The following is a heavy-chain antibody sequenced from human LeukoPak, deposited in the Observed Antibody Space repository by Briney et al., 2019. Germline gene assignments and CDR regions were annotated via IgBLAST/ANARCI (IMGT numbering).Heavy chain of an antibody. V-gene: IGHV3-23*01. Sequence: GGSLRLSCAASGFNFNSYTMNWVRQAPGKGLQWVANILASGSPAYYADSVKGRFIISRDNSKNTVYLQMNSLRVEDTAIYYCAKDLRPDGVDNFDHWGQGILVTVSS. D-gene: IGHD2-8*01. CDR3: AKDLRPDGVDNFDH. CDR2: ILASGSPA. J-gene: IGHJ4*02. CDR1: GFNFNSYT.